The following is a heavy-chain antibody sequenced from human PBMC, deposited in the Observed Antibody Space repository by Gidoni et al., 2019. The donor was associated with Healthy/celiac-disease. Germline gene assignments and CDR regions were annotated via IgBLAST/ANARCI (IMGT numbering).Heavy chain of an antibody. CDR3: ARDRSSWYFDL. V-gene: IGHV6-1*01. J-gene: IGHJ2*01. Sequence: QVQLQQSGPGLVKPSQTLSLTCAISGDSVPSNSAGWNWIRQSPSRGREWLGRTYYRSKWYNDYAVSVKSRIANNPDTSKNHLSLQVNSVTPEDTAVYYGARDRSSWYFDLWGRGTLVTVSS. D-gene: IGHD6-13*01. CDR2: TYYRSKWYN. CDR1: GDSVPSNSAG.